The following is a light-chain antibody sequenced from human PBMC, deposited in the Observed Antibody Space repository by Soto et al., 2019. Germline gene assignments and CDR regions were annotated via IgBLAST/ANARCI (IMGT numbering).Light chain of an antibody. J-gene: IGLJ1*01. Sequence: QSVLTQPASVSGSPGQSITISCTGTSSDIGSYNLVSWYQQQPGKAPKVMIYDVSRRPSGVSTRFSGSKSGNAASLTISGLQAEDEANYYCFSYAGSNSYVFGTGTKLTVL. CDR3: FSYAGSNSYV. CDR1: SSDIGSYNL. CDR2: DVS. V-gene: IGLV2-23*02.